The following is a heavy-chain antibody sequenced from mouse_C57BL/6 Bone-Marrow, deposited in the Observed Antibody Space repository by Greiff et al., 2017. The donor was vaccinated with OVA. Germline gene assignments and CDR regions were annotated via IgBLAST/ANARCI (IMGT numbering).Heavy chain of an antibody. D-gene: IGHD2-5*01. CDR3: ARSIVTTYYFDY. J-gene: IGHJ2*01. V-gene: IGHV3-6*01. Sequence: EVQRVESGPGLVKPSQSLSLTCSVTGYSITSGYYWNWIRQFPGNKLEWMGYISYDGSNNYNPSLKNRISITRDTSKNQFFLKLNSVTTEDTATYYCARSIVTTYYFDYWGQGTTLTVSS. CDR1: GYSITSGYY. CDR2: ISYDGSN.